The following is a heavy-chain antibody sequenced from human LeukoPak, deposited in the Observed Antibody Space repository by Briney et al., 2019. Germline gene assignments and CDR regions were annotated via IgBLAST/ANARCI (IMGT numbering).Heavy chain of an antibody. CDR3: AKGYYYGSGYMDV. D-gene: IGHD3-10*01. CDR1: GFTFDDYA. Sequence: GGSLRLSCAASGFTFDDYAMHWVRQAPGKGLEWVSGISWNSGSIGYADSVKGRFTISRDNAKNSLYLQMNSLRAEDTALYYCAKGYYYGSGYMDVWGKGTTVTISS. J-gene: IGHJ6*03. CDR2: ISWNSGSI. V-gene: IGHV3-9*01.